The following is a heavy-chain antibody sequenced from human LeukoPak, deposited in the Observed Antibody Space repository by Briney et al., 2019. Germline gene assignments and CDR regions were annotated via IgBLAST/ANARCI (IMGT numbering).Heavy chain of an antibody. D-gene: IGHD1-26*01. CDR2: IIPIFGTA. CDR3: AREGVGATKRGAFDY. V-gene: IGHV1-69*13. J-gene: IGHJ4*02. Sequence: TSVKVSCKASGGTFSGYAISWVRQAPGQGLEWMGGIIPIFGTANYAQKFQGRVTITADESTSTAYMELSSLRFEDTAVYYCAREGVGATKRGAFDYWGQGALVTVSS. CDR1: GGTFSGYA.